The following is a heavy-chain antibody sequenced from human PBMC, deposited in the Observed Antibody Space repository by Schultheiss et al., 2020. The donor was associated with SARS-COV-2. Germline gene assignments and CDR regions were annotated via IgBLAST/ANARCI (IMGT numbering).Heavy chain of an antibody. V-gene: IGHV3-30-3*02. CDR3: AKTSAGVISDPFDV. Sequence: GESLKISCAASGFTFSSYAMHWVRQAPGKGLEWVAVISYDGSNKYYADSVKGRFTISRDNSKNTLYLQMNSLRAEDTAVYYCAKTSAGVISDPFDVWGQGTMVTVSS. CDR1: GFTFSSYA. J-gene: IGHJ3*01. CDR2: ISYDGSNK.